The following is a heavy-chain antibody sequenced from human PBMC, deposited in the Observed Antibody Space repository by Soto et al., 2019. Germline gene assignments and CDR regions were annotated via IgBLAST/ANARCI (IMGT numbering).Heavy chain of an antibody. CDR3: ARSGGSNSWYGVFDF. CDR1: SDSITSGPYY. Sequence: QVQLQESGPGLVKPSQTLSLTCTVSSDSITSGPYYWSWVRQHPGRGLEWIGYIYYRGNSYYNPSLKSRISRSLDRSKNQFSLELNSVTAADTAVYYCARSGGSNSWYGVFDFWGQGTLVTVSS. D-gene: IGHD2-15*01. V-gene: IGHV4-31*03. CDR2: IYYRGNS. J-gene: IGHJ4*02.